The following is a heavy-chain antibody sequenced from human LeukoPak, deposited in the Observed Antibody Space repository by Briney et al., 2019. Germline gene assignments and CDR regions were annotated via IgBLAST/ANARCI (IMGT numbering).Heavy chain of an antibody. Sequence: ASVKVSCKASGYTFTGYHMHWVRQAPGQGLEWMGRINPNSGGTNYAQKFQGRVTMTRDTSISTAYMELSRLRSDDTAVYYCARDRVTAKYYYDSSGSDYWGQGTLVTVSS. D-gene: IGHD3-22*01. CDR1: GYTFTGYH. J-gene: IGHJ4*02. CDR2: INPNSGGT. V-gene: IGHV1-2*06. CDR3: ARDRVTAKYYYDSSGSDY.